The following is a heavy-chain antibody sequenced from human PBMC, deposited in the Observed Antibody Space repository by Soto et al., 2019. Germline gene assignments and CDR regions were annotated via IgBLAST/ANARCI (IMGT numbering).Heavy chain of an antibody. Sequence: QVQLVQSGAEVKKPGASVKVSCKASGYTFTSYGISWVRQAPGQGLEWMGWSSAYSGNTNYAQKLQGRVTMTTDTSTSTAYMELRSLRPDATAVYYWARDEGAYCGGDCYSTWFDPWGQGTLVTVSS. CDR1: GYTFTSYG. CDR3: ARDEGAYCGGDCYSTWFDP. J-gene: IGHJ5*02. D-gene: IGHD2-21*02. CDR2: SSAYSGNT. V-gene: IGHV1-18*01.